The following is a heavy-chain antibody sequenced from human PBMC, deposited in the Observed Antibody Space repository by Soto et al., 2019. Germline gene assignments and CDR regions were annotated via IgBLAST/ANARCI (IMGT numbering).Heavy chain of an antibody. CDR2: ISGSGGST. V-gene: IGHV3-23*01. CDR1: GFTFSSYA. J-gene: IGHJ6*02. Sequence: GSLRLSCAASGFTFSSYAMSWVRQAPGKGLEWVSAISGSGGSTYYADSVKGRFTISRDNSKNTLYLQMNSLRAEDTAVYYCAKDLQVRGPNYYGMDVWGQGTTVTVSS. CDR3: AKDLQVRGPNYYGMDV.